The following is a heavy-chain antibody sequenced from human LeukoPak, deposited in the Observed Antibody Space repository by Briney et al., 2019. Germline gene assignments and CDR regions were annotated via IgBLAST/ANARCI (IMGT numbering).Heavy chain of an antibody. CDR3: ARVEKPVDYYGSGSLQPFDY. Sequence: ASVKVSCKASGYTFTSYGISWVRQAPGQGLEWMGWINPNSGGTNYAQKFQGRVTMTRDTSISTAYMELSRLRSDDTAVYYCARVEKPVDYYGSGSLQPFDYWGQGTLVTVSS. CDR1: GYTFTSYG. CDR2: INPNSGGT. J-gene: IGHJ4*02. D-gene: IGHD3-10*01. V-gene: IGHV1-2*02.